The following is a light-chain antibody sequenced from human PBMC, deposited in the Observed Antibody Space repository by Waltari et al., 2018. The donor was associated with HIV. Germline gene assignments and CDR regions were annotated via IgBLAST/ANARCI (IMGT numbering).Light chain of an antibody. Sequence: TLSCRASESVSTRYVAWYHEKPGQPPRLLIYGAYSRATGVPDRFRGSGSGRDFTLTINSLESDDFGVYHCQQYGNPPITFGGGTTVEI. V-gene: IGKV3-20*01. CDR3: QQYGNPPIT. CDR2: GAY. CDR1: ESVSTRY. J-gene: IGKJ4*01.